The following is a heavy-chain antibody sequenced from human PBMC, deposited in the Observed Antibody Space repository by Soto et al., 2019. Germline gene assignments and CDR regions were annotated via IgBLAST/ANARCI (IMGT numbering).Heavy chain of an antibody. J-gene: IGHJ4*02. Sequence: GGSLRLSCAASGFTFSDHYMHWVRQAPGEGLEWLGLILHRAKSYTTEYAASVKGRFTISRDDSENSLYLQMNSLKSADTAVYYSARGDCSSTSCLDYWGQGTLVTVSS. CDR1: GFTFSDHY. CDR2: ILHRAKSYTT. CDR3: ARGDCSSTSCLDY. V-gene: IGHV3-72*01. D-gene: IGHD2-2*01.